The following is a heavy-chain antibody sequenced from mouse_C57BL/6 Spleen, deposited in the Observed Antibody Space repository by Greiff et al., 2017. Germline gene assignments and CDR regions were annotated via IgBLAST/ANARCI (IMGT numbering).Heavy chain of an antibody. CDR2: IDPSDSET. J-gene: IGHJ4*01. Sequence: QVQLQQPGAELVRPGSSVKLSCKASGYTFTSYWMHWVKQRPIQGLEWIGNIDPSDSETHYNQKFKDKATLTVDKSSSTAYMQLSSLTSEDSAVYYSARCPYYGNYDYYAMDYWGQGTSVTVSS. CDR3: ARCPYYGNYDYYAMDY. CDR1: GYTFTSYW. D-gene: IGHD2-10*01. V-gene: IGHV1-52*01.